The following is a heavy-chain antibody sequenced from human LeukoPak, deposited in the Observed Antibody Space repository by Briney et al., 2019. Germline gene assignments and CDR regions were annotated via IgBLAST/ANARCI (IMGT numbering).Heavy chain of an antibody. CDR2: ISSSSSYI. Sequence: PGGSLRLSCAASGFTFSSYSMNWVRQAPGKGLGWVSSISSSSSYIYYADSVKGRFTISRDNAKDSLYLQMNSLRAEDTAVYYCARDGTDAFDIWGQGTMVTVSS. V-gene: IGHV3-21*01. D-gene: IGHD1-14*01. J-gene: IGHJ3*02. CDR1: GFTFSSYS. CDR3: ARDGTDAFDI.